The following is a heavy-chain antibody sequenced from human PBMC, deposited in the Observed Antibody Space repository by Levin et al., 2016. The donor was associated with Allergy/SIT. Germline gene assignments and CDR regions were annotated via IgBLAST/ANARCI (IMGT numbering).Heavy chain of an antibody. CDR3: AKRDILTGYPMPHFDY. CDR1: GFTFSSYA. V-gene: IGHV3-23*01. Sequence: ETLSLTCAASGFTFSSYAMSWVRQAPGKGLEWVSAISGSGGSTYYADSVKGRFTISRDNSKNTLYLQMNSLRAEDTAVYYCAKRDILTGYPMPHFDYWGQGTLVTVSS. CDR2: ISGSGGST. J-gene: IGHJ4*02. D-gene: IGHD3-9*01.